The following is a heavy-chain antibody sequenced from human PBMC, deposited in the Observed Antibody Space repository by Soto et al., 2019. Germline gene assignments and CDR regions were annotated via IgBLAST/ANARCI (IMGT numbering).Heavy chain of an antibody. CDR3: AGTTSHQWYYMDV. D-gene: IGHD1-7*01. CDR1: GGSVSRNSAA. V-gene: IGHV6-1*01. J-gene: IGHJ6*03. CDR2: TYYRSRWYN. Sequence: SQTLSLTGAISGGSVSRNSAAWNWIRLSPSRGLEWLARTYYRSRWYNDYAVSVRSRITVNPDTSKNQFSLQLTSVTPEDTAVYYCAGTTSHQWYYMDVWGKGTTVTVSS.